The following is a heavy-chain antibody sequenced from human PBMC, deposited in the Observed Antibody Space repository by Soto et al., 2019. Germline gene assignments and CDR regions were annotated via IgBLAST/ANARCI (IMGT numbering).Heavy chain of an antibody. J-gene: IGHJ4*02. D-gene: IGHD2-15*01. CDR1: CFTFTSYG. Sequence: APVKGSCKASCFTFTSYGISWGRQAPGQGLEWMGWISAYNGNTNYAQKLQGRVTMTTDTSTSTAYMELRSLRSDDTAVYYCARLVVVAADFDYWGQGTLVTVSS. CDR2: ISAYNGNT. CDR3: ARLVVVAADFDY. V-gene: IGHV1-18*01.